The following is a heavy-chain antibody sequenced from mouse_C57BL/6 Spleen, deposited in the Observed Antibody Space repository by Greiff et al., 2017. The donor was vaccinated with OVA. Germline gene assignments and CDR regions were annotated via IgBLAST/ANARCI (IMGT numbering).Heavy chain of an antibody. D-gene: IGHD2-3*01. CDR2: IRSKSSNYAT. V-gene: IGHV10-3*01. Sequence: EVQLQQSGGGLVQPKGSLKLSCAASGFTFNTYAMHWVRQAPGKGLEWVARIRSKSSNYATYYADSVKDRFTISRDDSQSMLYLQMNNLKTEDTAMYYCVRDGGGYDGYYLAWFAYWGQGTLVTVSA. CDR1: GFTFNTYA. J-gene: IGHJ3*01. CDR3: VRDGGGYDGYYLAWFAY.